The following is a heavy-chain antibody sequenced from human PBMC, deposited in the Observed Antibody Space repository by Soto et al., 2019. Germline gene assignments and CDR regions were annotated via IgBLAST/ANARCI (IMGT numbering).Heavy chain of an antibody. CDR1: GFSLITTGSG. V-gene: IGHV2-5*02. J-gene: IGHJ6*02. Sequence: QITLKESGPPLVEPTQTLTLTCTFSGFSLITTGSGVAWIRQPPGKALEWLALIYWDDDKRYSPSLKSRLTITKDTSKNQVVLTMTNMDPVDTGTYFXVHLXTXVXXFGMDVWGQGTAVTVSS. D-gene: IGHD3-16*01. CDR3: VHLXTXVXXFGMDV. CDR2: IYWDDDK.